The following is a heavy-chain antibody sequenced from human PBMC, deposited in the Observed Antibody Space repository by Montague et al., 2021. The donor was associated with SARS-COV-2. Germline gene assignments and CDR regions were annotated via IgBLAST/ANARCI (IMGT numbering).Heavy chain of an antibody. D-gene: IGHD6-13*01. CDR2: TYYRSKWYN. J-gene: IGHJ6*02. CDR1: RDSVSSNNAA. CDR3: ASGRMVPYSSSWTTLYYYYGMDV. Sequence: CAISRDSVSSNNAAWNWIRQSPSRGLEWLGRTYYRSKWYNDYAVSVKSRITINPDTSKNQFSLQLNSVTPEDTAVYYCASGRMVPYSSSWTTLYYYYGMDVWGQGTTVTVSS. V-gene: IGHV6-1*01.